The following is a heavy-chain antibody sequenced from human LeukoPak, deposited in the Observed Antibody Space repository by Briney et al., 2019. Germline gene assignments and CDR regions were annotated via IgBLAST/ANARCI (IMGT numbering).Heavy chain of an antibody. Sequence: SETLSLTCAVYGGSFSGYYWSWIRQPPGKGLEWIGEINHSGSTNYNPSLKSRVTISVDTSKNRFSLKLSSVTAADTAVYYCARGCSSTSCLDGFDPWGQGTLVTVSS. J-gene: IGHJ5*02. CDR1: GGSFSGYY. CDR2: INHSGST. V-gene: IGHV4-34*01. CDR3: ARGCSSTSCLDGFDP. D-gene: IGHD2-2*01.